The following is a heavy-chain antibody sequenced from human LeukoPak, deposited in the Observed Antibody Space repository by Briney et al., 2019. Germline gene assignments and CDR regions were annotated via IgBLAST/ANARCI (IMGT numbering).Heavy chain of an antibody. J-gene: IGHJ4*02. Sequence: GGSLRLSCEASGFTFSSYWMSWVRQAPGKGLEWVANIKQDGSEKYYVDSVKGRFTISRDNSKNTLYLQMNSLRAEDTAVYYCAKDSGYCTNGVCYTFDYWGQGTLVTVSS. CDR2: IKQDGSEK. V-gene: IGHV3-7*01. CDR3: AKDSGYCTNGVCYTFDY. D-gene: IGHD2-8*01. CDR1: GFTFSSYW.